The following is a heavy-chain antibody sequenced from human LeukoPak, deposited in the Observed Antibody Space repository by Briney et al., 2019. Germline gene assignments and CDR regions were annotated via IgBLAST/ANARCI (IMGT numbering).Heavy chain of an antibody. D-gene: IGHD3-9*01. Sequence: PGGSLRLSCAASGFTFSSYGMHWVRQAPGKGLEWVAVISYDGSNKYYADSVKGRFTISRDNSKNTLYLQMNSLRAEDTAVYYCAKARPLRYFDWLLRNYYYYGMDVCGQGTTVTVSS. CDR3: AKARPLRYFDWLLRNYYYYGMDV. CDR1: GFTFSSYG. J-gene: IGHJ6*02. CDR2: ISYDGSNK. V-gene: IGHV3-30*18.